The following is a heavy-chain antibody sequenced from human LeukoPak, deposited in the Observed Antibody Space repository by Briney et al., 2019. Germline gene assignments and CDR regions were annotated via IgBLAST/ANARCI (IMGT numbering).Heavy chain of an antibody. CDR2: ISWNSGSI. CDR1: GFTFDDYA. J-gene: IGHJ1*01. CDR3: AKASTVTTAYFQH. D-gene: IGHD4-17*01. Sequence: GGSLRLSCAASGFTFDDYAMHWVRQAPGKGLEWVSGISWNSGSIGYADSVKGRFTISRDNAKNSLYLQMNSLRAVDTALYYCAKASTVTTAYFQHWGQGTLVTVSS. V-gene: IGHV3-9*01.